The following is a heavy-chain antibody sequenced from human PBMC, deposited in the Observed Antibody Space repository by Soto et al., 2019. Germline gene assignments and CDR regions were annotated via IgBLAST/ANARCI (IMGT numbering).Heavy chain of an antibody. Sequence: GGSLRLSCAASGFTFSSYGMHWVRQAPGKGLEWVAVISYDGSNKYYADSVKGRFTISRDNSKNTLYLQMNSLRAEDTAVYYCAVVRDYYGMDVWGQGTTVTVS. V-gene: IGHV3-30*03. D-gene: IGHD2-15*01. J-gene: IGHJ6*02. CDR1: GFTFSSYG. CDR3: AVVRDYYGMDV. CDR2: ISYDGSNK.